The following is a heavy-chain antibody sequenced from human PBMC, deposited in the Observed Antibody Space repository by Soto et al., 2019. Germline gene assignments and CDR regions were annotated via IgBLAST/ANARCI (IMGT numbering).Heavy chain of an antibody. CDR2: ISGGGLST. J-gene: IGHJ4*02. V-gene: IGHV3-23*01. CDR3: AKRAGSSSSYPDY. D-gene: IGHD6-6*01. Sequence: GGSLRLSCAASGFTFGSFAMTWVRQAPGKGLEWVSAISGGGLSTYYADSVKGRFTISRDNSKNTLYLQMNSLRAEDTAVYYCAKRAGSSSSYPDYWGQGTLVTVSS. CDR1: GFTFGSFA.